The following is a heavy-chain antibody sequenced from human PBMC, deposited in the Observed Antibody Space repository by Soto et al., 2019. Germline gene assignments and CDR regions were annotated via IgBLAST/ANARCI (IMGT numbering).Heavy chain of an antibody. D-gene: IGHD3-10*01. CDR2: IDWDDDK. J-gene: IGHJ4*02. CDR3: ARTAGYYRGRNFDY. Sequence: SGPTLVNPTQTLTLTCTFSGFSLRTTGMRVSWIRQPPGKALEWLARIDWDDDKFYSTSLKTRLTISKDTSKNQVVLTMTNMDPVDTATYYCARTAGYYRGRNFDYWGQGTLVTVSS. V-gene: IGHV2-70*04. CDR1: GFSLRTTGMR.